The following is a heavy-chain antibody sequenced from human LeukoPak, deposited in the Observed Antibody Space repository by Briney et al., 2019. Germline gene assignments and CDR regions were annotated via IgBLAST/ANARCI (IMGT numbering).Heavy chain of an antibody. D-gene: IGHD7-27*01. CDR1: GFTFSNYV. CDR2: ISGTGANT. J-gene: IGHJ6*03. V-gene: IGHV3-23*01. CDR3: AKGIRQLGNYYYYMDV. Sequence: GGSLRLSCAVSGFTFSNYVMIWVPQAPGKGLEWVSAISGTGANTFYADPVKGRFTMSRDNPKNMLYLQMNSLRAEDTALYYCAKGIRQLGNYYYYMDVWGKGTTVTVSS.